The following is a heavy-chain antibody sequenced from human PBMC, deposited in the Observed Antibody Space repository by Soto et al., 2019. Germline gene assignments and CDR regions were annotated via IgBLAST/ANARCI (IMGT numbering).Heavy chain of an antibody. D-gene: IGHD3-3*01. J-gene: IGHJ6*03. CDR3: ARVVGLESWPRLYYYYYMDV. V-gene: IGHV1-8*01. CDR1: GYTFTSYD. Sequence: QVQLVQSGAEVKKPGASVKVSCKASGYTFTSYDINRVRQATAQGLEWMGWMNPNSGNTGYAQKFQGRVTMTRNTSISTAYMELSSLRSEDTVVYYCARVVGLESWPRLYYYYYMDVWGKGTTVTVSS. CDR2: MNPNSGNT.